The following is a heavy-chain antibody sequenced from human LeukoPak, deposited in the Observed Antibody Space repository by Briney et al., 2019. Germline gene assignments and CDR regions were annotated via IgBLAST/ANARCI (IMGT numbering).Heavy chain of an antibody. V-gene: IGHV3-72*01. Sequence: GGSLRLSCAASGFTFSDHYMDWVRQAPGKGLEWVGRTRNKANSYTTEYAASVKGRFTISRDDSKNSLYLQMNSLKTEDTAVYYCARSGVGVTDAFDIWGQGTMVTVSS. J-gene: IGHJ3*02. CDR2: TRNKANSYTT. CDR3: ARSGVGVTDAFDI. CDR1: GFTFSDHY. D-gene: IGHD1-26*01.